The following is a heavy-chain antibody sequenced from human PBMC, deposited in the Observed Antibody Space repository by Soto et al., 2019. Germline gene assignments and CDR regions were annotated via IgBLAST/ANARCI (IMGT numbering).Heavy chain of an antibody. CDR3: AKGSSSWYEDWFDP. Sequence: QVQLVESGGGVVQPGRSLRLSCAASGFTFSSYGMHWVRQAPGKGLEWVAVISYDGSNKYYADSVKGRFTISRDNSKNTRYLQMNSLRAEDTAVYYWAKGSSSWYEDWFDPWGQGTLVTVSS. CDR2: ISYDGSNK. D-gene: IGHD6-13*01. J-gene: IGHJ5*02. CDR1: GFTFSSYG. V-gene: IGHV3-30*18.